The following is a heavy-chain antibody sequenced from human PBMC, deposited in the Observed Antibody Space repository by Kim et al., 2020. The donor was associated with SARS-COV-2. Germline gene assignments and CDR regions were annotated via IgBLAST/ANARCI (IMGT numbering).Heavy chain of an antibody. Sequence: GGSLRLSCAASGFTFSSYAMHWVRQAPGKGREWVAVISYDGSNKYYADSVKGRFTISRDNSKNTLYLQMNSLRAEDTAVYYCCTIAAAAQFDPWGQGTLVTVSS. CDR2: ISYDGSNK. V-gene: IGHV3-30*04. CDR1: GFTFSSYA. J-gene: IGHJ5*02. D-gene: IGHD6-13*01. CDR3: CTIAAAAQFDP.